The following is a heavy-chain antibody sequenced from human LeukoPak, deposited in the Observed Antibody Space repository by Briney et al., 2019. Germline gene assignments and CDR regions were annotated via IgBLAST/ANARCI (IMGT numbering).Heavy chain of an antibody. J-gene: IGHJ4*02. V-gene: IGHV3-11*04. D-gene: IGHD3-10*01. CDR2: ISGRGSTI. CDR3: ARLSRETFDT. CDR1: GFIFSDYY. Sequence: GGSLRLSCAASGFIFSDYYMSWIRQAPGKGPEWVSYISGRGSTIYYADSVKGRFTISRDNAKKSLYLQMNRLRDEDTAVYFCARLSRETFDTWGQGTLVTVSS.